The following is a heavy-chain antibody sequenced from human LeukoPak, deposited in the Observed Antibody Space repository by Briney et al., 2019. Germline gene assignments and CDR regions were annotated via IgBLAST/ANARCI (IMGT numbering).Heavy chain of an antibody. CDR3: ARLSRDYYGSGSYPYYYGMDV. CDR1: GYSFTSYW. J-gene: IGHJ6*02. D-gene: IGHD3-10*01. V-gene: IGHV5-51*01. Sequence: GESLKISCKCSGYSFTSYWIGWVRQMPGKGLEWMGIIYPGDSDTRYSPSFQGQVTISADKSISTAYLQWSSLKASDTAMYYCARLSRDYYGSGSYPYYYGMDVWGQGTTVTVSS. CDR2: IYPGDSDT.